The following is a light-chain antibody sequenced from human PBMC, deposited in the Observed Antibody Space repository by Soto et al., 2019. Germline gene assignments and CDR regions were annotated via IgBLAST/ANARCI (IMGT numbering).Light chain of an antibody. Sequence: QSALTQPASVSGSPGQSITISCTGTSGDVGGYNYVSWYQQHPGKAPKLMIYDVSNRPSGVSSRFSGSKSGNTASLTISGLQAEDEADYYCSSYTSSSTLFYVFGTGTKFTVL. CDR1: SGDVGGYNY. CDR2: DVS. J-gene: IGLJ1*01. V-gene: IGLV2-14*01. CDR3: SSYTSSSTLFYV.